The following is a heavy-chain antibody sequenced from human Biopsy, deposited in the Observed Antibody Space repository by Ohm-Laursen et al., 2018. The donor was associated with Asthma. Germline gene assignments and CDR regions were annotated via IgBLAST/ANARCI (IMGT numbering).Heavy chain of an antibody. CDR2: IHHSGTS. Sequence: TLALTCTVSGDFITSGGCCWNWIRQHPGKGQEWIGYIHHSGTSYFNPSLKSRVSFSRYTSKNQFSLRLSSVTAADTEMYYCARIPRRSGSYFVDYWGQGTLVTVSS. D-gene: IGHD3-22*01. J-gene: IGHJ4*02. V-gene: IGHV4-31*03. CDR3: ARIPRRSGSYFVDY. CDR1: GDFITSGGCC.